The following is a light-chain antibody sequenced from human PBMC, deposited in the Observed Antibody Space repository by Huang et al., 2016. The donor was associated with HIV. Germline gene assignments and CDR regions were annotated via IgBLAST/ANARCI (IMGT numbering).Light chain of an antibody. CDR2: GAS. J-gene: IGKJ1*01. Sequence: DIQMTQSPSSLSASVGDRVTITCRASQNIRRYSNWCQQQPGKGPNLPSYGASDLQSGAPSRLSGSGSGTDFTLTINSLQPEDFATYYCQQTYNTPWTFGQGTKVEFK. CDR1: QNIRRY. CDR3: QQTYNTPWT. V-gene: IGKV1-39*01.